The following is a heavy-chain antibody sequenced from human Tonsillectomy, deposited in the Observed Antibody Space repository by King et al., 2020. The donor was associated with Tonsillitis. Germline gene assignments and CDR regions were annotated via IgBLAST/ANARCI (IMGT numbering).Heavy chain of an antibody. CDR1: GGSISSRSHY. CDR2: IYYSGIT. J-gene: IGHJ6*02. CDR3: ARLKWELLDSGMDV. Sequence: QLQESGPGLVKPSETLSLTCTVSGGSISSRSHYWGWIRQPPVKGLECIGIIYYSGITYYKPSLESRVTISVDTSKNQLSLKLSSVTAADTAVYYCARLKWELLDSGMDVWGQGTTVTVSS. V-gene: IGHV4-39*07. D-gene: IGHD1-26*01.